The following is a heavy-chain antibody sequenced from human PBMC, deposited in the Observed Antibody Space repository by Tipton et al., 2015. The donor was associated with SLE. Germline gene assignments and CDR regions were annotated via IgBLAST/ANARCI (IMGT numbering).Heavy chain of an antibody. CDR1: GYSISSDYY. Sequence: TLSLTCTVSGYSISSDYYWGWIRQPPGKGLEWIGSVYHSGSTYYNPSLKSRVTISVDTSKNQFSLKLNSVTAADTAVYYCAKYGSRYGSGSYYFSYYFDYWGQGTLVTVSS. V-gene: IGHV4-38-2*02. J-gene: IGHJ4*02. D-gene: IGHD3-10*01. CDR3: AKYGSRYGSGSYYFSYYFDY. CDR2: VYHSGST.